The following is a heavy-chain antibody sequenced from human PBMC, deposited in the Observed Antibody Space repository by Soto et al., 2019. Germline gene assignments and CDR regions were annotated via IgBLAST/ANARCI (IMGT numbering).Heavy chain of an antibody. D-gene: IGHD3-10*01. J-gene: IGHJ4*02. V-gene: IGHV4-31*03. CDR1: GGSISSGGYY. CDR3: ARGGIWFGELLD. CDR2: IYYSGST. Sequence: QVQLQESGPGLVKPSQTLSLTCTVSGGSISSGGYYWSWIRQHPGKGLEWIGYIYYSGSTYYNPSLKSRVTISVDPSKNQFSLKLSSVTAADTAVYYCARGGIWFGELLDWGQGTLVTVSS.